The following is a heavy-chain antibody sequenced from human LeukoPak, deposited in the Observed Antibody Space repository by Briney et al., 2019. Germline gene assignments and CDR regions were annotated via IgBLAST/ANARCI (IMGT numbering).Heavy chain of an antibody. V-gene: IGHV3-23*01. CDR2: ISGSGGST. Sequence: GGSLRLSCAASGFTFSSYAMSWVRQAPGKGLEWVSAISGSGGSTYYADSVKGRFTISRDNSENTLYLQMNSLRAEDTAVYYCAKGLYSSGWSDYWGQGTLVTVSS. CDR3: AKGLYSSGWSDY. J-gene: IGHJ4*02. CDR1: GFTFSSYA. D-gene: IGHD6-19*01.